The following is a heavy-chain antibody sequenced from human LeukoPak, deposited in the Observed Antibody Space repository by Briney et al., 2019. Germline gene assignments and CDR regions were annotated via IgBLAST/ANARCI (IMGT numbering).Heavy chain of an antibody. CDR2: IKQDGSEK. CDR3: ARGYCSGGSCHNFGY. Sequence: AGGSLRLSCAASGFTFSSYWMNWVRQAPGKGLEWVANIKQDGSEKYYVDSVKGRFTISRDNAKNSLYLQMNSLRVEDTAVYYCARGYCSGGSCHNFGYWGQGTLVTVSS. CDR1: GFTFSSYW. J-gene: IGHJ4*02. V-gene: IGHV3-7*01. D-gene: IGHD2-15*01.